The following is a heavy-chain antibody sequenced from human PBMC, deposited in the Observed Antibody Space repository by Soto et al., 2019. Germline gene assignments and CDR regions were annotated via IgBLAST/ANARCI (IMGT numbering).Heavy chain of an antibody. Sequence: HITLKESGPTLVKPTQTLTLTCIFSGFSFSADGVGVGWIRQPPGKTLEWLALIYWDDDTRYRPSLKSRLTITKDSSKNQVVLTMTNMDPLDTATYYCAHAFGGTSWPNDAFDVWDQGTVVTVSS. J-gene: IGHJ3*01. CDR1: GFSFSADGVG. CDR2: IYWDDDT. CDR3: AHAFGGTSWPNDAFDV. D-gene: IGHD3-16*01. V-gene: IGHV2-5*02.